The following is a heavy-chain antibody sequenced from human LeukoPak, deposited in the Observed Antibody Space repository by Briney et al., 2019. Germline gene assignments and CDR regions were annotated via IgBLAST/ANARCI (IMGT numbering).Heavy chain of an antibody. CDR2: IYYSGST. J-gene: IGHJ4*02. V-gene: IGHV4-59*08. D-gene: IGHD4-11*01. CDR1: GGSISSYY. CDR3: ARHAATVTYDY. Sequence: SETLSLTCTVSGGSISSYYWSWIRQPPGKGLEWIGYIYYSGSTNYNPSLKSRVTISVDTSKNQFSLKLSSVTAADTAVYYCARHAATVTYDYWGQGTLVTVSS.